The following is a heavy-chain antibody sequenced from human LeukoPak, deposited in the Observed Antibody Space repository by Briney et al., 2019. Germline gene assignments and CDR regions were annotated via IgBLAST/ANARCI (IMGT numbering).Heavy chain of an antibody. CDR2: IYYSGST. Sequence: SETLSLTCIVSGGSISSGGYYWSWIRQPPGKGLEWIGYIYYSGSTNYNPSLKSRVTISVDTSKNQFSLKLSSVTAADTAVYYCAREVFCSSTSCPNWFDPWGQGTLVTVSS. D-gene: IGHD2-2*01. CDR3: AREVFCSSTSCPNWFDP. V-gene: IGHV4-61*08. J-gene: IGHJ5*02. CDR1: GGSISSGGYY.